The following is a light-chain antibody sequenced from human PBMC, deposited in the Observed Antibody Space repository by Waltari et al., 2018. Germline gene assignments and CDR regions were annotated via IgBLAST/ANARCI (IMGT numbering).Light chain of an antibody. Sequence: IVLPQSPGTLSLSPGERATLSCRASQSVSSSYLAWYQQKPGQAPRLLIYGASSRATGIPDRFSGSGSGTDFTLTISRLEPEDFAVYYCQQYGSSPLTFGGGTKLEIK. CDR2: GAS. V-gene: IGKV3-20*01. CDR3: QQYGSSPLT. J-gene: IGKJ4*01. CDR1: QSVSSSY.